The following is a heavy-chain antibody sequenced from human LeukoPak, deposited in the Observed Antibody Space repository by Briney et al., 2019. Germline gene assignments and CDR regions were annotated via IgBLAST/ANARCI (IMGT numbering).Heavy chain of an antibody. CDR3: ARGYSDGHFDY. Sequence: GGSLRLSCAASGFTVSSNYMSWVRQAPGKGLEWVSVIYSGGSTYYADSVKGRFTISRDNSKNTLYLQMNSLGAEDTAVYYCARGYSDGHFDYWGQGTLVTVSS. D-gene: IGHD5-18*01. J-gene: IGHJ4*02. CDR2: IYSGGST. V-gene: IGHV3-66*01. CDR1: GFTVSSNY.